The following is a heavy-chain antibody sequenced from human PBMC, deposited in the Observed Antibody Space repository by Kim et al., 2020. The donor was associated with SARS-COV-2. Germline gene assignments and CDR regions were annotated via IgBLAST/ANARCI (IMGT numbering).Heavy chain of an antibody. CDR1: GFTFSSYC. CDR2: VYSDGRST. Sequence: GGSLRLSCAASGFTFSSYCMSWVRQAPGKGPEWVSSVYSDGRSTSYGESVKGRFTTSRDNSKNTVFLQMSNLRAEDTAVYYCAKDSKTLGDFDYWGQGTLVTVSS. V-gene: IGHV3-23*03. J-gene: IGHJ4*02. CDR3: AKDSKTLGDFDY.